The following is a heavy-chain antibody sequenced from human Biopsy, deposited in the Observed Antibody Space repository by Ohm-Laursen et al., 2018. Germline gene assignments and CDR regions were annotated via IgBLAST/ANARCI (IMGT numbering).Heavy chain of an antibody. CDR2: IYYTGST. V-gene: IGHV4-59*08. J-gene: IGHJ2*01. Sequence: TLSLTCTVSGGSISSYYWSWIRQPPGKGLEWIGYIYYTGSTNYNPSLKSRATISVDTSMNHLSLRLTSVTAADTAVYYCARHAPSYSGSYWRYFDLWGRGTLVTVSS. D-gene: IGHD1-26*01. CDR1: GGSISSYY. CDR3: ARHAPSYSGSYWRYFDL.